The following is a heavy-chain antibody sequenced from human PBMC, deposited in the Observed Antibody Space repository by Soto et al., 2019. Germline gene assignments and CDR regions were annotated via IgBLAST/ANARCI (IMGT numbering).Heavy chain of an antibody. J-gene: IGHJ4*02. CDR1: GFTFSSYG. CDR2: IWYDGSNK. V-gene: IGHV3-33*01. CDR3: ARGAFKAADVFDY. Sequence: PGGSLRLSCAASGFTFSSYGMHWVRQAPGKGLEWVAVIWYDGSNKYYADSVKGRFTISRDNSKNTLYLQMNSLRAEDTAVYYCARGAFKAADVFDYWGQGTLVIVSS. D-gene: IGHD3-16*01.